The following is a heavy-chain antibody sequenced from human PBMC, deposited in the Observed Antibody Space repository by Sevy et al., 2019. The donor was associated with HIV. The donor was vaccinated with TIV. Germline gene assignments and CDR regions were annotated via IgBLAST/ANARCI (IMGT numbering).Heavy chain of an antibody. J-gene: IGHJ3*02. V-gene: IGHV3-30*18. CDR3: AKSSYYDSSSYYSRDDAFDI. D-gene: IGHD3-22*01. CDR1: GFTFSSYG. Sequence: GGSLRLSCVVSGFTFSSYGMHWVRQAPGKGLEWVAVISYDGSNKYYADSVKGRFTISRDNSKNTLYLQMNSLRAEDTAVYYCAKSSYYDSSSYYSRDDAFDIWGQGTMVTVSS. CDR2: ISYDGSNK.